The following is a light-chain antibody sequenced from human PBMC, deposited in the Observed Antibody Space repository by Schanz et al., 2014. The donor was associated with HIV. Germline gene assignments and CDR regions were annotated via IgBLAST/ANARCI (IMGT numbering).Light chain of an antibody. Sequence: QSVLTQPPSASGTPGQRVTISCSGSSSSIKTNTVNWFQQLPGTAPKLLIYGDNNRPSGVPDRFSGSKSGTSASLAISGLRSEDEADYYCAAWDDSLSGWVFGGGTKLTVL. J-gene: IGLJ3*02. CDR3: AAWDDSLSGWV. CDR2: GDN. V-gene: IGLV1-44*01. CDR1: SSSIKTNT.